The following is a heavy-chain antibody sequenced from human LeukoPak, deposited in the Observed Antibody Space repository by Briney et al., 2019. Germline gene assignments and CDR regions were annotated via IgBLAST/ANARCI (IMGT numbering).Heavy chain of an antibody. CDR2: INHSGST. CDR3: ARRPYGAKAGWFDP. CDR1: SGSFSGYY. J-gene: IGHJ5*02. Sequence: SETLSLTCAVYSGSFSGYYWSWIRQPPGKGLEWIGEINHSGSTNYNPSLKSRVTISVDTSKNQFSLKLSSVTAADTAVYYCARRPYGAKAGWFDPWGQGTLVTVSS. D-gene: IGHD4-17*01. V-gene: IGHV4-34*01.